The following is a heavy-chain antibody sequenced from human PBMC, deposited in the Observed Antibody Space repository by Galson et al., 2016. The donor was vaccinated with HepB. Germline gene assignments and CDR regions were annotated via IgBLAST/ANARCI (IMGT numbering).Heavy chain of an antibody. J-gene: IGHJ1*01. Sequence: SETLSLTCTVYGGSFSGYYWSWIRQSPGKGLEWIGEINQSGNTNNSPSLKSRVTISVDTSKNQFSLKVNSVTAADTAVYYCVRDGSSTWSGYFHHWGQGTLVTVSS. CDR2: INQSGNT. V-gene: IGHV4-34*01. CDR1: GGSFSGYY. D-gene: IGHD6-13*01. CDR3: VRDGSSTWSGYFHH.